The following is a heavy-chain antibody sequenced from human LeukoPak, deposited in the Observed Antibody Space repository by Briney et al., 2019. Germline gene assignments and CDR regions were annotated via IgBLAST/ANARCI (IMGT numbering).Heavy chain of an antibody. CDR2: ISWDGGIT. J-gene: IGHJ4*02. CDR3: VKALYSSSWYNLFDY. CDR1: GFTFSSYW. Sequence: PGGSLRLSCAASGFTFSSYWMHWVRQTPGKGLEWVSLISWDGGITYYADSVKGRFTISRDNTINSLYLQMNSLRTEDTALYYCVKALYSSSWYNLFDYWGQGTLVSVSS. D-gene: IGHD6-13*01. V-gene: IGHV3-43D*03.